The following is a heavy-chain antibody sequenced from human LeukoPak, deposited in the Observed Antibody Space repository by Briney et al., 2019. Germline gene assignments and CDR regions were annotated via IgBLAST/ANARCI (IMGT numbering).Heavy chain of an antibody. D-gene: IGHD3-22*01. CDR2: ISSSGSAI. J-gene: IGHJ4*02. CDR1: GFPLSSYS. Sequence: GGSLRLSCAASGFPLSSYSINWVRQAPGKGLEWVSYISSSGSAIYYVDSVKGRFTVSRDNAKNSLFLQMNSPRAEDTAVYYCVRVKDSYFDYWGQGALVTVSS. V-gene: IGHV3-48*01. CDR3: VRVKDSYFDY.